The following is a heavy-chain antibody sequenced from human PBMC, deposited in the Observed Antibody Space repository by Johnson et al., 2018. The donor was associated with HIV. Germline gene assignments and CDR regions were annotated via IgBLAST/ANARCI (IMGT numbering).Heavy chain of an antibody. J-gene: IGHJ3*02. D-gene: IGHD1-26*01. CDR2: IYSGGST. Sequence: VQLVESGGGLVQPGGSLRLSYAASGFTVSGNYMSWVRQAPGKGLEWVSIIYSGGSTFYAASVQGRFTISRDNSKNTLYLQMNSLRAEDTAVYYCARVLIVGAPWAFDIWGQGTMVTVSS. V-gene: IGHV3-66*01. CDR1: GFTVSGNY. CDR3: ARVLIVGAPWAFDI.